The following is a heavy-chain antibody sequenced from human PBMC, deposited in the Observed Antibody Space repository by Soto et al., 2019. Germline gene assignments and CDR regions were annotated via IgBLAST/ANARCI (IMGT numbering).Heavy chain of an antibody. CDR1: GFTFRSYA. D-gene: IGHD3-10*02. J-gene: IGHJ4*02. V-gene: IGHV3-23*01. Sequence: EVQLLESGGGLVQPGGSRKPSGPASGFTFRSYALSWVGQAPGKGLEWVSAISGSGGSTYYADSVKGRFTISRDNSKNTLYLQMNSLRAEDTAVYYCAKDLTTTFPDYWGQGTLVTVSS. CDR3: AKDLTTTFPDY. CDR2: ISGSGGST.